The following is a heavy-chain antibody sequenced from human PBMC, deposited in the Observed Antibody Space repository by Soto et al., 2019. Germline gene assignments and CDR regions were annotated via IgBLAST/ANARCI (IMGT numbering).Heavy chain of an antibody. CDR1: GDYIHVGGYY. J-gene: IGHJ5*02. CDR3: GRDLTSNANCIDP. CDR2: IYYTGKT. D-gene: IGHD2-2*01. V-gene: IGHV4-30-4*01. Sequence: SETLSLTCSVSGDYIHVGGYYWTWIRQRPGKGLEWMGYIYYTGKTYYNPSLESRLTMSVDRSKNQFSLRLTSVTAADTAVYFCGRDLTSNANCIDPWGQGTLVTVSS.